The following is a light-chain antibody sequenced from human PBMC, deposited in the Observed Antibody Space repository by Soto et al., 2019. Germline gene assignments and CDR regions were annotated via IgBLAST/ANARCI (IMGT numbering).Light chain of an antibody. CDR3: QQLNSY. CDR2: DAS. J-gene: IGKJ3*01. Sequence: IQLTQSPSSLSASVGDRVTITCRASQGISSYLAWYQQKPGKAPRLLIYDASTLRSGVPSRFSGSGSGTDFTLTISSLQPEDFATYYCQQLNSYFGPGTKVDIK. CDR1: QGISSY. V-gene: IGKV1-9*01.